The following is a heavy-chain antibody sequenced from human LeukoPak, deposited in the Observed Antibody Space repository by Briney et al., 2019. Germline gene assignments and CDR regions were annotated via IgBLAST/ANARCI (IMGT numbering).Heavy chain of an antibody. J-gene: IGHJ4*02. CDR2: ISSNGGST. Sequence: GGSLRLSCSASGFTFSSFALHWVRQAPGKGLEYVSSISSNGGSTYYADSVKGRFTISRDNSKTTLYLQMNSLRAEDTAVYYCAKRESSAWVDYWGQGTLVTVSS. CDR1: GFTFSSFA. D-gene: IGHD6-19*01. V-gene: IGHV3-64*04. CDR3: AKRESSAWVDY.